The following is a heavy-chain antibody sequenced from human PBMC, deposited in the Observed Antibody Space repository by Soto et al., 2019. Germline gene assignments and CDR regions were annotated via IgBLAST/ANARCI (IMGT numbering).Heavy chain of an antibody. J-gene: IGHJ4*02. V-gene: IGHV2-70*04. Sequence: SGPTLENPTQTLTLTCTFPGFPLTSNKMRVTWIRQPPGKALEWLARIDWDGEKFYSSSLRTRLTISKDSSKNQVVLTMTNMDPVDTATYCCARTTNTGTGYWGQGTLVTVSS. CDR3: ARTTNTGTGY. CDR2: IDWDGEK. CDR1: GFPLTSNKMR. D-gene: IGHD1-7*01.